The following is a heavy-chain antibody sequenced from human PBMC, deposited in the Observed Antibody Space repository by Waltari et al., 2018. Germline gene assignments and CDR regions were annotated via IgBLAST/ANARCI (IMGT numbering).Heavy chain of an antibody. Sequence: QVQLQQWGAGLLKPSETLSLTCAVYGGSFSGYYWSWIRQPPSKGPEWIGEINHNGSTNYNPSLKSRVTISRDTSKNQFSLKLRSVTAADTAVYYCARGTNRYTDWGQGTLVTVSS. CDR1: GGSFSGYY. V-gene: IGHV4-34*01. D-gene: IGHD3-16*02. CDR2: INHNGST. J-gene: IGHJ4*02. CDR3: ARGTNRYTD.